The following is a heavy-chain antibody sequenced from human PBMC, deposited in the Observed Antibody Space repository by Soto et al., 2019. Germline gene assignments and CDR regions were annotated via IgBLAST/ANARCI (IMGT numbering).Heavy chain of an antibody. J-gene: IGHJ2*01. CDR1: GYTFTGYY. Sequence: QVQLVQSGAEVKKPGASVKVSCKASGYTFTGYYMHWVRQAPGQGLEWMGWINPNIGGTNYAQKFQGWVTMTSDTSISTAYMELNRLRSDDTAVYYCARGRSGSFNAGWYFDLWGRGTLVTVSS. CDR2: INPNIGGT. CDR3: ARGRSGSFNAGWYFDL. V-gene: IGHV1-2*04. D-gene: IGHD1-26*01.